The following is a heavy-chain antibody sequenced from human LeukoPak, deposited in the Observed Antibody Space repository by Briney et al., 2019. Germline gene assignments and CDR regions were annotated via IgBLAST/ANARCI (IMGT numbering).Heavy chain of an antibody. D-gene: IGHD6-19*01. CDR2: ISAYNGNT. CDR1: GGTFISYA. CDR3: ARVGLWQWLADY. J-gene: IGHJ4*02. V-gene: IGHV1-18*01. Sequence: ASVKVSCKASGGTFISYAISWVRQAPGQGLEWMGWISAYNGNTNYAQKLQGRVTMTTDTSTSTAYMELRSLRSDDTAVYYCARVGLWQWLADYWGQGTLVTVSS.